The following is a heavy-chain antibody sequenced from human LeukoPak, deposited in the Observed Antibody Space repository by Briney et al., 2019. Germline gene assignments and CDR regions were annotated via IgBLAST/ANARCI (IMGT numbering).Heavy chain of an antibody. Sequence: PSATLSLTCTVSGDSISNTNYYWDWVRQPPGKGLEWIGNVNYGGTTYYTPSLKSRVTISVDSSKNQFSLKLRSVTAADTGVYYCAASEGKYASGWYASYYFDSWGRGTLVAVST. D-gene: IGHD6-19*01. CDR3: AASEGKYASGWYASYYFDS. CDR1: GDSISNTNYY. J-gene: IGHJ4*02. V-gene: IGHV4-39*01. CDR2: VNYGGTT.